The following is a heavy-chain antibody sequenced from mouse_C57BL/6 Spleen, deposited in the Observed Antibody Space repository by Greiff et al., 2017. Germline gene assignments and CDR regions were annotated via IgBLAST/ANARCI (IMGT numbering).Heavy chain of an antibody. Sequence: EVHLVESGGGLVKPGGSLKLSCAASGFTFSDYGMHWVRLAPEKGLEWVAYISSGSSTIYYADTVKGRFTISRDNAKNTLFLQMTSLRSEDTAMYYCARGDGSSTYAMDYWGQGTSVTVSS. CDR1: GFTFSDYG. V-gene: IGHV5-17*01. CDR3: ARGDGSSTYAMDY. CDR2: ISSGSSTI. D-gene: IGHD1-1*01. J-gene: IGHJ4*01.